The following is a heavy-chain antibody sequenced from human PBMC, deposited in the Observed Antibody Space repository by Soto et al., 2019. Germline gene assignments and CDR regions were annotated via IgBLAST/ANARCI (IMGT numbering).Heavy chain of an antibody. CDR1: GDSVSSNSAA. Sequence: SQTLSLTCAISGDSVSSNSAAWNWIRQSPSRGLEWLGRTYYRSKWYNDYAVSVKSRTTINPDTSKNQFSLQLNSVTPEDTAVYYCARAKRSYCSGGSCYPSGWFDPWGQGTLVTVSS. D-gene: IGHD2-15*01. J-gene: IGHJ5*02. CDR3: ARAKRSYCSGGSCYPSGWFDP. V-gene: IGHV6-1*01. CDR2: TYYRSKWYN.